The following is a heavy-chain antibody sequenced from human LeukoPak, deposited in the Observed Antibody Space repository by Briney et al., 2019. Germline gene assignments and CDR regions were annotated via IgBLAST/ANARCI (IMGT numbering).Heavy chain of an antibody. Sequence: PAGSLRLSCAASGFTFSSYEMNWVRQAPGKGLEWVSYVSSSGSTIYYAHSVKGRFTISRDNAKKSVYLQMNSLRAEDTAVYYCARGSVRYDYWGQGTLVSVSS. CDR3: ARGSVRYDY. CDR1: GFTFSSYE. J-gene: IGHJ4*02. V-gene: IGHV3-48*03. CDR2: VSSSGSTI. D-gene: IGHD3-3*01.